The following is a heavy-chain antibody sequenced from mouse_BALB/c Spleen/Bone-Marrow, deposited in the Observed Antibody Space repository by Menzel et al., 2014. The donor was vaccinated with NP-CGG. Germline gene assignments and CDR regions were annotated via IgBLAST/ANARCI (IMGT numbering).Heavy chain of an antibody. CDR1: GFTFTDYY. Sequence: EVKLMESGGGLVQPGGSLRLSCATSGFTFTDYYMNWVRPPPGKALEWLGFIRNKANGYTTEYSASVKGRFTISRDNSQSILYLQMNTLRAEDSATYYCARDSRSTVSHFDYWGQGTTLTVSS. CDR2: IRNKANGYTT. J-gene: IGHJ2*01. V-gene: IGHV7-3*02. D-gene: IGHD1-1*01. CDR3: ARDSRSTVSHFDY.